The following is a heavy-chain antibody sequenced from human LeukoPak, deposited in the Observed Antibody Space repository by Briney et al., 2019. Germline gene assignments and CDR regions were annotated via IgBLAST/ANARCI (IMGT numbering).Heavy chain of an antibody. V-gene: IGHV1-2*02. CDR3: ARAPMIVVVFPPRLDF. Sequence: GASVNVSCKTSGYTFTGYYMHWVRQAPGQGLEWMGWINPNTGGTNYAQKFQGRGTMTSDTSISTAYMELSSLRSDDTAVYYCARAPMIVVVFPPRLDFWGQGTLVTVSS. J-gene: IGHJ4*02. CDR1: GYTFTGYY. D-gene: IGHD3-22*01. CDR2: INPNTGGT.